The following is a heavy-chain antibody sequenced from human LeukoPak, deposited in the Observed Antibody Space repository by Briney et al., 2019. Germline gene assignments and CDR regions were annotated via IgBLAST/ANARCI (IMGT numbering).Heavy chain of an antibody. CDR2: IKQDGSEK. Sequence: AGVSLRLSCAASGFTFSSYWMSWVRQAPGKGLEWVANIKQDGSEKYYVDSVKGRFTISRDNAKNSLSLQMNSLRAEDTAVYYCAREMAMAVAGISWFDPWGQGTLVNVSS. D-gene: IGHD6-19*01. CDR1: GFTFSSYW. CDR3: AREMAMAVAGISWFDP. V-gene: IGHV3-7*01. J-gene: IGHJ5*02.